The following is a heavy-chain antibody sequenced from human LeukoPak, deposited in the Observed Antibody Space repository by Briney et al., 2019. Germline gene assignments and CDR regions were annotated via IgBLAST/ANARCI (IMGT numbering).Heavy chain of an antibody. CDR2: INHSGST. Sequence: PSETLSLTCAVYGGSFSGYYWSWIRQPPGKGLEWIGEINHSGSTNYNPSLKSRVTISVDTSKNQFSLKLSSVTAADTAVYYCARSRGYSYGLRVFDYWGQGTLVTVSS. V-gene: IGHV4-34*01. CDR3: ARSRGYSYGLRVFDY. J-gene: IGHJ4*02. CDR1: GGSFSGYY. D-gene: IGHD5-18*01.